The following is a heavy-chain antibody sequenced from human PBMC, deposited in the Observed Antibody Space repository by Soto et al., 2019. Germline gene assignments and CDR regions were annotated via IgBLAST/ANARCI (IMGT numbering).Heavy chain of an antibody. D-gene: IGHD6-19*01. CDR2: ISYDGSNK. J-gene: IGHJ4*02. CDR1: GFTFSSYA. V-gene: IGHV3-30-3*01. Sequence: QVQLVESGGGVVQPGRSLRLSCAASGFTFSSYAMHWVRQAPGKGLEWVAVISYDGSNKYYADSVKGRFTISRDNSKNTLYLQMNSLRAEDTAVYYCARDEQWLVRGFDYWGQGTLVTVSS. CDR3: ARDEQWLVRGFDY.